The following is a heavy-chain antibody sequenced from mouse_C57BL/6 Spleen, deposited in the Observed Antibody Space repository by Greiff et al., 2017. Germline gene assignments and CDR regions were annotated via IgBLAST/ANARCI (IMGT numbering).Heavy chain of an antibody. J-gene: IGHJ4*01. D-gene: IGHD2-3*01. CDR2: IWSDGST. V-gene: IGHV2-6-1*01. Sequence: VQLVESGPGLVAPSQSLSITCTVSGFSLTSYGVHWVRQPPGKGLEWLVVIWSDGSTTYNSALKSRLSISKDNSKSQVFLKMNSLQTDDTAMYYCARQDGYYGGVYYAMDDWGQGTSVTVSS. CDR3: ARQDGYYGGVYYAMDD. CDR1: GFSLTSYG.